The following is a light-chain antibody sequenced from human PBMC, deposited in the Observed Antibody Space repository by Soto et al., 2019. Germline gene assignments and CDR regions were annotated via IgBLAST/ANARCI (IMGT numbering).Light chain of an antibody. CDR1: QSVSSY. V-gene: IGKV3-15*01. CDR3: QQYHYWPRT. J-gene: IGKJ1*01. Sequence: EIVLTQSPATLSLSPLEIATLSFMASQSVSSYKLAWYQQKPGQAPRLLLFGVSNRATGIPARFSGSGSGTDFSLTISSLQSEDFAVYYCQQYHYWPRTFGQGTKVDIK. CDR2: GVS.